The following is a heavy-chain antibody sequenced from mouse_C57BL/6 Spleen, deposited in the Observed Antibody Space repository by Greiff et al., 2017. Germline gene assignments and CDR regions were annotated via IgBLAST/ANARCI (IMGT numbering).Heavy chain of an antibody. CDR2: ISDGGSYT. J-gene: IGHJ2*01. CDR3: AREYYSNPLGY. Sequence: EVQGVESGGGLVKPGGSLKLSCAASGFTFSSYAMSWVRQTPEKRLEWVATISDGGSYTYYPDNVKGRFTISRDNAKNNLYLQMSHLKSEDTAMYYCAREYYSNPLGYWGQGTTLTVSS. CDR1: GFTFSSYA. D-gene: IGHD2-5*01. V-gene: IGHV5-4*01.